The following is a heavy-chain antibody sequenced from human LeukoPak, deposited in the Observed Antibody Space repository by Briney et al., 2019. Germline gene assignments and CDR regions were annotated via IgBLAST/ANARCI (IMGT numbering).Heavy chain of an antibody. CDR3: AKGYYYYMDV. V-gene: IGHV3-43D*03. Sequence: GGSLRLSCAASGFAFDDYAMHWVRQAPGKGLEWVSLISWDGGSTYYADSVKGRFTISRDNSKNSLYLQMNSLRAEDTALYYCAKGYYYYMDVWGKGTTVTVSS. J-gene: IGHJ6*03. CDR1: GFAFDDYA. CDR2: ISWDGGST.